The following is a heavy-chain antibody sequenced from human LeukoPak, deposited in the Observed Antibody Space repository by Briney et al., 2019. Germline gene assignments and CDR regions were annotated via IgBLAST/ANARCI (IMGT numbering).Heavy chain of an antibody. D-gene: IGHD3-10*01. J-gene: IGHJ6*02. CDR3: ARKTPGTSVDV. CDR2: ITNTGNT. Sequence: SETLSLTCTVSGDSISNSAYYWVWIRQPPGKGLEWIGTITNTGNTYSNPSLKSRVTISVDTSKTQISLKLTSVTAADTAVFYCARKTPGTSVDVWGQGTPVTVSS. V-gene: IGHV4-39*01. CDR1: GDSISNSAYY.